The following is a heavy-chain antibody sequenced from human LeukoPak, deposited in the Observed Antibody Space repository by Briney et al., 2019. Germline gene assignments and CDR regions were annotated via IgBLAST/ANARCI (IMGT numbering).Heavy chain of an antibody. Sequence: ASVKVSCKASGCTFTGYYMHWVRQAPGQGLEWMGRINPNSGGTNYAQKFQGRVTMTRDTSISTAYMELGRLRSDDTAVYYCAREFVVVKRPYGMDVWGQGTTVTVSS. V-gene: IGHV1-2*06. CDR3: AREFVVVKRPYGMDV. D-gene: IGHD2-15*01. J-gene: IGHJ6*02. CDR1: GCTFTGYY. CDR2: INPNSGGT.